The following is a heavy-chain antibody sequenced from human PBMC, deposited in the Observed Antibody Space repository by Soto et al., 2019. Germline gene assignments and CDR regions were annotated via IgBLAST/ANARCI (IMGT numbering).Heavy chain of an antibody. J-gene: IGHJ5*02. Sequence: TLSLTCSVSGGSFTDYYWTWIRQPPGKPLEWIGEISHGGTTKDNPFLHSRVTMSVDTSRNQFSLKLNSVTAADTAVYYCAKYQPPEFDPWGQGIPVTVSS. CDR2: ISHGGTT. V-gene: IGHV4-34*07. CDR3: AKYQPPEFDP. CDR1: GGSFTDYY. D-gene: IGHD2-2*01.